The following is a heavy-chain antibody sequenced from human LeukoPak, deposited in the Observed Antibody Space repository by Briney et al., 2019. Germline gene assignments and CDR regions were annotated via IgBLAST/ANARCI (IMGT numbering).Heavy chain of an antibody. CDR1: GYSISSGFY. CDR3: ARHEAEMATILGGY. V-gene: IGHV4-38-2*01. CDR2: IYHCGST. Sequence: PSETLSLTCAVSGYSISSGFYWGWIRQPPGKGLEWVGSIYHCGSTFYNPSLKSRVTISVDTSKNQFSLRLSSVTAADTAVYYCARHEAEMATILGGYWGQGTLVTVSS. J-gene: IGHJ4*02. D-gene: IGHD5-24*01.